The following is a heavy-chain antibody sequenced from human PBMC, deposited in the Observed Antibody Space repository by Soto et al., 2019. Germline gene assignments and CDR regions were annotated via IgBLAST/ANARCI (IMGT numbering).Heavy chain of an antibody. V-gene: IGHV3-15*07. CDR3: TTDAYSTMIVVRFDD. CDR1: GFTFSNAW. D-gene: IGHD3-22*01. J-gene: IGHJ4*01. Sequence: EVQLVESGGGLVKPGGSLRLSCAASGFTFSNAWINWVRQAPGKGLEWVGRIKRKTDGGTTDFAAPVKGRFAISRDDSKNMGYLQINSLKTEDTGIYCCTTDAYSTMIVVRFDDWGHGTLVTVSS. CDR2: IKRKTDGGTT.